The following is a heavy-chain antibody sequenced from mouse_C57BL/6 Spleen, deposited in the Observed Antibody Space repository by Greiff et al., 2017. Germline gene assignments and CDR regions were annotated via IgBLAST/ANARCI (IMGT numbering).Heavy chain of an antibody. CDR1: GYTFTSYW. V-gene: IGHV1-52*01. Sequence: QVQLQQPGAELVRPGSSVKLSCKASGYTFTSYWMHWVKQRPIQGLEWIGNIDPSDSETHYNQKFKDKATLTVDKSSSTAYMQLSSLTSEDSAVYYCARRVNGYYAMDDWGQGTSVTVSS. J-gene: IGHJ4*01. CDR2: IDPSDSET. CDR3: ARRVNGYYAMDD.